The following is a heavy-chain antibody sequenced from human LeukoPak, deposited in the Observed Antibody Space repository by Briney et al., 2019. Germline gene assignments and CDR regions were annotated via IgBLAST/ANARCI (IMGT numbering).Heavy chain of an antibody. CDR1: GFTFSDYA. J-gene: IGHJ4*02. CDR2: FSGIGSRT. V-gene: IGHV3-23*01. CDR3: AKPNMGYWAIDS. Sequence: GGSLRLSCAASGFTFSDYAMSWVRQAPGKGLEWVSTFSGIGSRTYDADSVKGRFTVSRDNSKNTLYLQMNSLRAVDSAVYYCAKPNMGYWAIDSWGQGTLVTVSS. D-gene: IGHD1-26*01.